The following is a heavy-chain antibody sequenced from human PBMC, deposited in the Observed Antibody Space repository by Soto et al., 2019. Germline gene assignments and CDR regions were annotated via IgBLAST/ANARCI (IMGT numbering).Heavy chain of an antibody. Sequence: EVQLVESGGGLVQPGGSLRLSCAASGFTFSSYWMGWVRQAPGKGLEWVANIKQDGSEKFYVDSVKGRFTISRDNARNSISLQMNSLTAEDTAVYYCARGRGVDVWGQGTTVTVSS. CDR2: IKQDGSEK. J-gene: IGHJ6*02. CDR3: ARGRGVDV. D-gene: IGHD3-10*01. CDR1: GFTFSSYW. V-gene: IGHV3-7*01.